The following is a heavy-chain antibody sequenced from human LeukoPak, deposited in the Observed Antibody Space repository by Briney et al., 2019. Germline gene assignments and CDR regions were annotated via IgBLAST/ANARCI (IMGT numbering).Heavy chain of an antibody. CDR3: ARDGSGWSRDY. CDR1: GFNFSPCA. V-gene: IGHV3-21*01. CDR2: ITAGTTHI. Sequence: GGSLRISCAASGFNFSPCAMTWVRQAPGKGLEWVSTITAGTTHIYYADLVKGRFTTSRDDAKTSLYLQLSSLRTEDTAVYYCARDGSGWSRDYWGQGTLVTVSS. D-gene: IGHD6-13*01. J-gene: IGHJ4*02.